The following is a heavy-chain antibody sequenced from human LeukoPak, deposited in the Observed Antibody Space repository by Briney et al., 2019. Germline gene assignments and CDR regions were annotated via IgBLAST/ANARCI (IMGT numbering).Heavy chain of an antibody. V-gene: IGHV3-21*01. Sequence: GGSLRLSCAVSGFRLSDAGMNWVRQAPGKGLEWVSSISSSSSYIYYADSVKGRFTISRDNAKNSLYLQMNSLRAEDTAVYYCARGSLTYYDSSEDAFDIWGQGTMVTVSS. J-gene: IGHJ3*02. CDR1: GFRLSDAG. CDR2: ISSSSSYI. CDR3: ARGSLTYYDSSEDAFDI. D-gene: IGHD3-22*01.